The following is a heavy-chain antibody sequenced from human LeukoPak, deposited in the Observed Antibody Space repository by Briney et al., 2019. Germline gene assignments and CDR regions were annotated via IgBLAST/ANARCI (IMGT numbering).Heavy chain of an antibody. V-gene: IGHV3-74*01. CDR3: ARGPNVLGYL. CDR2: INSDGSST. J-gene: IGHJ2*01. Sequence: GGSLRLSCAASGFTFSNYWMHWARQAPGKGLVWVSRINSDGSSTTYADSVKGRFTISRDNAKNTLYLQMNSLRAEDTAVYYCARGPNVLGYLWGRGTLVTVSS. D-gene: IGHD3-3*02. CDR1: GFTFSNYW.